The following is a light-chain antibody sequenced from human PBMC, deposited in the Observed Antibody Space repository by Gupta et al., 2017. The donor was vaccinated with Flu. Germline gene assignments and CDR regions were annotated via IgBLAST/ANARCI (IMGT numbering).Light chain of an antibody. Sequence: ALTQSPDIVSASPGDRVTLSCVASHSVSDDYIARYHQKPVLAPKFLIYEALCRATDVAERFSGGGSGTDFTLTITILDPEDFGVYYCQQEGNSPLTFGGGTMVAMK. CDR1: HSVSDDY. CDR2: EAL. CDR3: QQEGNSPLT. J-gene: IGKJ4*01. V-gene: IGKV3D-20*01.